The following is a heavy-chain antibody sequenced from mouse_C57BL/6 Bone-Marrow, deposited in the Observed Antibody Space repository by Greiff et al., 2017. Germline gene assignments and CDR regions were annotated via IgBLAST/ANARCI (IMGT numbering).Heavy chain of an antibody. V-gene: IGHV6-6*01. CDR3: TRNRGPYFDY. CDR1: GFTFSDAW. Sequence: EVKLVESGGGLVQPGGSMKLSCAASGFTFSDAWMDWVRQSPEKGLEWVAEIRNKANNHATYNAESVKGRFTISRDDSKSSVYLQMNSLRAEDTGIYYCTRNRGPYFDYWGQGTTLTVSS. D-gene: IGHD3-3*01. J-gene: IGHJ2*01. CDR2: IRNKANNHAT.